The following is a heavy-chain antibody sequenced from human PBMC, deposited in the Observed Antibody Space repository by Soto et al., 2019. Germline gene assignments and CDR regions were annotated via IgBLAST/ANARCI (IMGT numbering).Heavy chain of an antibody. Sequence: QMHLVESGGGLVQPGGSLRLSCAASGFPFSDSYMAWIRQAPGKGLEEIATISSTGSTPYYADSVKGRFTISRDNAQNSLYLEMNNLRAEDTAVYYCARGQQLVANWLDPWGQGILVTVSS. CDR3: ARGQQLVANWLDP. D-gene: IGHD6-6*01. V-gene: IGHV3-11*01. CDR1: GFPFSDSY. CDR2: ISSTGSTP. J-gene: IGHJ5*02.